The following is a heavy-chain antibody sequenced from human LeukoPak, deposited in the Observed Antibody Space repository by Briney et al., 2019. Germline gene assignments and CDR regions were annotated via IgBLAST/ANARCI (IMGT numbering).Heavy chain of an antibody. CDR1: GFIFSNYA. J-gene: IGHJ6*03. CDR2: ISSDGSKI. D-gene: IGHD4-17*01. V-gene: IGHV3-30*04. Sequence: GGSLRLSCAASGFIFSNYAMHWVRQAPGKGLEWVALISSDGSKIYYADSVKGRITISRDNSKNTLYLQMNSLRAEDTAVYYCAKEGYGDYYYYYYMDVWGKGTTVTISS. CDR3: AKEGYGDYYYYYYMDV.